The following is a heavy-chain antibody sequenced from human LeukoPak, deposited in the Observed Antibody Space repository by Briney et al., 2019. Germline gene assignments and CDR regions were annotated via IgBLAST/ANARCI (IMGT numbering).Heavy chain of an antibody. D-gene: IGHD2-2*01. CDR3: ARLKGVVPAALFDY. V-gene: IGHV4-59*01. CDR2: IYYSGST. J-gene: IGHJ4*02. Sequence: SETLSLTCTVSGGSISSYYWSWIRQPPGKGLEWIGYIYYSGSTNYNPSLKSRVTISVDTSKNQFSLKLSSVTAADTAVYYCARLKGVVPAALFDYWGQGILVTVSS. CDR1: GGSISSYY.